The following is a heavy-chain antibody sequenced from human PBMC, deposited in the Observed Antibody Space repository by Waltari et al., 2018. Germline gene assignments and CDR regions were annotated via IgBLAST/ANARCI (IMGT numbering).Heavy chain of an antibody. J-gene: IGHJ4*02. CDR3: AREGVVGTAFAF. Sequence: QLQQSGPGLVKPSQTLSLTCAISGDSVSSNSASWNWIRETPSRGLEWLGRTFDRSKWYNDYAVSVRSRITINPDTSKNQFSLLLTSVTPEDTAVYYCAREGVVGTAFAFWGQGTLVTVSS. D-gene: IGHD2-21*02. V-gene: IGHV6-1*01. CDR2: TFDRSKWYN. CDR1: GDSVSSNSAS.